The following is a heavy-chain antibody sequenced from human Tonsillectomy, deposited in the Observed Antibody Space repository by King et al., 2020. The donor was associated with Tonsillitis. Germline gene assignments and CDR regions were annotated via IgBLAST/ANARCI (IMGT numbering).Heavy chain of an antibody. CDR2: INSDGSST. CDR1: GFTFSSYW. CDR3: VRGGHPHYYDTSGYNYFDY. D-gene: IGHD3-22*01. V-gene: IGHV3-74*01. J-gene: IGHJ4*02. Sequence: VQLVESGGGLVQPGGSLRLSCAASGFTFSSYWMHWVRQAPGKGLVWVSRINSDGSSTSYADSVKGRFTISRDNAKNTLYLQLNSLRAEDTAVYYCVRGGHPHYYDTSGYNYFDYWGQGTLVTVSS.